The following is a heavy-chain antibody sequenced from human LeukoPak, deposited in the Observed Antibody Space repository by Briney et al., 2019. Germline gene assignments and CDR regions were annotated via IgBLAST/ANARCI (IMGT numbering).Heavy chain of an antibody. CDR1: GFTFSSYS. Sequence: GGSLRLSCAASGFTFSSYSMNWVRQAPGKGLEWVSSISSSSSYIYYADSVKGRFTISRDNAKNSLYLQMNSLRAEDTAVYYCARGCSSTSCYKGYYYYYMDVWGKGTTVTVSS. V-gene: IGHV3-21*01. CDR2: ISSSSSYI. J-gene: IGHJ6*03. D-gene: IGHD2-2*02. CDR3: ARGCSSTSCYKGYYYYYMDV.